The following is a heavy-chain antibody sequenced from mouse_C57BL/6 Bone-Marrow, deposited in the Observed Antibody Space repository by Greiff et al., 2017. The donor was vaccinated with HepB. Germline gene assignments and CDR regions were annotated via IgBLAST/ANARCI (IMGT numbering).Heavy chain of an antibody. Sequence: EVQLQQSGAELVRPGASVKLSCTASGFNIKDDYMHWVKQRPEQGLEWIGWIDPENGDTEYASKFQGKATLTADTSSNTAYLQLSSLTAEDTAVYYCTTDYYGSIPAWFAYWGQGTLVTVSA. V-gene: IGHV14-4*01. D-gene: IGHD1-1*01. CDR1: GFNIKDDY. CDR2: IDPENGDT. CDR3: TTDYYGSIPAWFAY. J-gene: IGHJ3*01.